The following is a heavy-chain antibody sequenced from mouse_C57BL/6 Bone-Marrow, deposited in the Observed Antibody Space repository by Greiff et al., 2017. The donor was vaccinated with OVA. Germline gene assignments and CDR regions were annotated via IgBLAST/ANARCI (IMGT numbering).Heavy chain of an antibody. J-gene: IGHJ4*01. Sequence: EVQVVESGGGLVKPGGSLKLSCAASGFTFSSYAMSWVRQTPEKRLEWVATISDGGSYTYYPDNVKGRFTISRDNAKNNLYLQMSHLKSEDTAMYYCARVYYKDAMDYWGQGTSVTVSS. V-gene: IGHV5-4*01. CDR1: GFTFSSYA. CDR3: ARVYYKDAMDY. CDR2: ISDGGSYT. D-gene: IGHD2-1*01.